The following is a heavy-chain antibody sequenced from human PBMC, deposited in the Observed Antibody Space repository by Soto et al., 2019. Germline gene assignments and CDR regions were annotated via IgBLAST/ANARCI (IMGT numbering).Heavy chain of an antibody. CDR2: ISYDGSNK. V-gene: IGHV3-30-3*01. CDR1: GFTFSDYP. J-gene: IGHJ4*02. D-gene: IGHD5-12*01. Sequence: PGGSLRLSCAASGFTFSDYPMHWVRQAPGKGPEWVAVISYDGSNKYYADSVKGRFTISRDNSKNTLYLQMNSLRAEDTAVYYCARDGSGYDGYFDYWGQGTLVTVSS. CDR3: ARDGSGYDGYFDY.